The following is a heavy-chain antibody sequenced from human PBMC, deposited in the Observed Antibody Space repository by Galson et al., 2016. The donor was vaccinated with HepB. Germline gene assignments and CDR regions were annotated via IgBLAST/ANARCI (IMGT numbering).Heavy chain of an antibody. J-gene: IGHJ3*02. V-gene: IGHV3-23*01. CDR1: GFTFSSYT. CDR2: ITGSGDRT. D-gene: IGHD1-26*01. CDR3: AKDIFRMFSGSYGDAFDI. Sequence: SLRLSCAASGFTFSSYTMTWVRQASGKGLEWVSAITGSGDRTFYADSVKGRFTISRDNSKNTLYLQINSLRLEDSALYYCAKDIFRMFSGSYGDAFDIWGQGTMVTVSS.